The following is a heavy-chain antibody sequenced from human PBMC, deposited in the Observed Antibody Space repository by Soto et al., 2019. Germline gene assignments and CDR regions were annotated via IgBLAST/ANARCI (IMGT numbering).Heavy chain of an antibody. D-gene: IGHD3-3*01. V-gene: IGHV3-49*03. Sequence: QPGGSLRLSCTASGFTFGDYAMSWFRQAPGKGLERVGFIRSKAYGGTTEYAASVKGRFTISRDDSKSIAYLQMNSLKTEDTAVYYCTRDRNVLRFLEWLSQYYYYYMDVWGKGTTVTVSS. CDR2: IRSKAYGGTT. J-gene: IGHJ6*03. CDR3: TRDRNVLRFLEWLSQYYYYYMDV. CDR1: GFTFGDYA.